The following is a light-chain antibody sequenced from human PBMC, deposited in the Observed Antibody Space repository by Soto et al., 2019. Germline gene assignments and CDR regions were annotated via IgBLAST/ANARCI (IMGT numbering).Light chain of an antibody. V-gene: IGKV1-39*01. CDR3: QDSYSAALT. CDR2: AVS. J-gene: IGKJ4*01. Sequence: DIQMTQSPSSLSASVGDRVTITCRASHSISSYVNWSHQKPGKAPRLLNYAVSSLQSSGPSRFSGSGSWTDFNLTIISLQPEGFAASYGQDSYSAALTFGGGNKV. CDR1: HSISSY.